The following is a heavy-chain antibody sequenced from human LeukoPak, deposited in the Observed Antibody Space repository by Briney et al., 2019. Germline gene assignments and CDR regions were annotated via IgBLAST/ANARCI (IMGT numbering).Heavy chain of an antibody. V-gene: IGHV1-69*06. CDR1: GGTFSSYA. J-gene: IGHJ6*03. D-gene: IGHD4-17*01. CDR2: IIPIFGTA. CDR3: ARSSPDYGDYVGYYYYMDV. Sequence: ASVKVSCKASGGTFSSYAISWVRQAPGQGLEWMGGIIPIFGTANYAQKFQGRVTITADKSTSTAYMELSSLRSEDTAVYYCARSSPDYGDYVGYYYYMDVWGKGTTVTVSS.